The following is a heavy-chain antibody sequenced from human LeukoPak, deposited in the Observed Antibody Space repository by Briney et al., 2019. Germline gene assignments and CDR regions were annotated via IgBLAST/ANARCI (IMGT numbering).Heavy chain of an antibody. Sequence: ASVKVSCKASGYTFTGYYMHWVRQAPGQGLEWMGWINPNSGGTNYAQKFQGRVTMTRDTSISTAYMELSRLRSDDTAVYYCARVAFCCGHSYGFPGGYWGQGTLVTVSS. CDR1: GYTFTGYY. D-gene: IGHD5-18*01. J-gene: IGHJ4*02. CDR2: INPNSGGT. CDR3: ARVAFCCGHSYGFPGGY. V-gene: IGHV1-2*02.